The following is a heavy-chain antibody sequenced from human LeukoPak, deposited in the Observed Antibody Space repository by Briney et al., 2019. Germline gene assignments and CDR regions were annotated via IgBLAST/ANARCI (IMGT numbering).Heavy chain of an antibody. J-gene: IGHJ5*02. CDR3: VRGCSGGSCKEPKIDP. Sequence: GGSLRLSCAASGFTFSSYWMSWVRQAPGKGLEWVANIKQDGSEKDYVDSVKGRFTISRDNAKNSLYLQMNSLRAEDTAVYYCVRGCSGGSCKEPKIDPWGQGTLVTVSS. CDR2: IKQDGSEK. V-gene: IGHV3-7*01. CDR1: GFTFSSYW. D-gene: IGHD2-15*01.